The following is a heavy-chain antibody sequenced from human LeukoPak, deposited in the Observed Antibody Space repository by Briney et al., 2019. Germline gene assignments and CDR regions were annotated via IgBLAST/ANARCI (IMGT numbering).Heavy chain of an antibody. CDR1: GFTFSSYS. V-gene: IGHV3-21*01. CDR3: ARINDYLDY. Sequence: SGGSLRLSCAASGFTFSSYSMNWVRQAPGKGLEWVSSISSSSSYIYHADSVKGRFTISRDNAKNSLYLQMNSLRAEDTAVYYCARINDYLDYWGQGTLVTVSS. J-gene: IGHJ4*02. CDR2: ISSSSSYI.